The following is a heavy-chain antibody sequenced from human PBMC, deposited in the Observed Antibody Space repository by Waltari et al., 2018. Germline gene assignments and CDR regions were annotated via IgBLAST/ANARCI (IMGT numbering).Heavy chain of an antibody. D-gene: IGHD3-9*01. CDR3: GRRHWEAGYYRDQ. V-gene: IGHV4-38-2*01. CDR1: GIPVNSGFF. Sequence: QVQLQESGPGLVNPSETLSLTCAVSGIPVNSGFFWGWIRQAPGVGLAWMGSLYHSGDTYDNPFLESRVTISRDTSKNQCSLKVRSVTAADTALYYCGRRHWEAGYYRDQWGPGTLVTISS. CDR2: LYHSGDT. J-gene: IGHJ4*02.